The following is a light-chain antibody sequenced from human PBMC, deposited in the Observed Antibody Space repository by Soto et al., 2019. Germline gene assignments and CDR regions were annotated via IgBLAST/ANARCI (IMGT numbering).Light chain of an antibody. CDR3: QQYNSWPRT. Sequence: EIVMTQSPATLSGSPGERATLSCRASQSVNSHLAWYHQKPGQAPRLLIYGASTRATGIPARFSGSGSGTEFTITISSLQPEDFAVYFCQQYNSWPRTFGQGTKVEVK. J-gene: IGKJ1*01. CDR2: GAS. CDR1: QSVNSH. V-gene: IGKV3-15*01.